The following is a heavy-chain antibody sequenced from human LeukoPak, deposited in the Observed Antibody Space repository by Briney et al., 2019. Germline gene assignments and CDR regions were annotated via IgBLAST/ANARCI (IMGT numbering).Heavy chain of an antibody. J-gene: IGHJ4*02. CDR3: ARRRLAQYSSSSARINDY. D-gene: IGHD6-6*01. Sequence: SETLSLTCTVSGYSISSGYYWGWIRQPPGKGLEWIGSIYHSGSTNYNPSLKSRVTISVDTSKNQFSLKLSSVTAADTAVYYCARRRLAQYSSSSARINDYWGQGTLVTVSS. CDR1: GYSISSGYY. V-gene: IGHV4-38-2*02. CDR2: IYHSGST.